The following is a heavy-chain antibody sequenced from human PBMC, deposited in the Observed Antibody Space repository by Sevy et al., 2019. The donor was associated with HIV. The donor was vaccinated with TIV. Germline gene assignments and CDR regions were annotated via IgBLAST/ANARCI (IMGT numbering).Heavy chain of an antibody. V-gene: IGHV3-48*03. Sequence: GGSLRLSCAASGFFFSSYEMSWVGQAPGKGLEWVSHISQSGGTTYYSDSVKGRFTISRDNAKNSLYLQMNSLRAEDTAIYYCARDLPPSATTVAHFDYWGQGTLVTVSS. J-gene: IGHJ4*02. CDR1: GFFFSSYE. CDR3: ARDLPPSATTVAHFDY. CDR2: ISQSGGTT. D-gene: IGHD4-17*01.